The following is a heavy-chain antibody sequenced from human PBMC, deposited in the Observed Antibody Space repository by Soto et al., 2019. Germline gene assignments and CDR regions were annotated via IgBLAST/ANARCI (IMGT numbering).Heavy chain of an antibody. CDR3: AKYQSMVRGTDYGYFDY. CDR1: GFTFSSYG. CDR2: ISYDGSNK. J-gene: IGHJ4*02. V-gene: IGHV3-30*18. D-gene: IGHD3-10*01. Sequence: LRLSCAASGFTFSSYGMHWVRQAPGKGLEWVAVISYDGSNKYYADSVKGRFTISRDNSKNTLYLQMNSLRAEDTAVYYCAKYQSMVRGTDYGYFDYWGQGTLVTVSS.